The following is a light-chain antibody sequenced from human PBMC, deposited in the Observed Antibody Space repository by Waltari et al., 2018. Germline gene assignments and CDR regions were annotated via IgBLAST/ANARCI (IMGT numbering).Light chain of an antibody. Sequence: IALTQSPATLSLSPGERATLSCRAHKSVSVYVAWYQHKPGQAPRPLIYDTSNRATGIPARFSGSGSETDFTLTISSLEPEDFAVYYCQQRNNWPLSFGGGTKVEIK. CDR3: QQRNNWPLS. J-gene: IGKJ4*01. CDR2: DTS. CDR1: KSVSVY. V-gene: IGKV3-11*01.